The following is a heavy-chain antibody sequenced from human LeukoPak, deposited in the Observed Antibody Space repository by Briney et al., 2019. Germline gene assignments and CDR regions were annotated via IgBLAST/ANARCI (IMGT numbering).Heavy chain of an antibody. CDR3: TRPMQLWFEGDAFDI. CDR2: IRSKANSYAT. D-gene: IGHD5-18*01. CDR1: GFTFSGSA. V-gene: IGHV3-73*01. Sequence: QSGGSLRLSCAASGFTFSGSAMHWVRQASGKGLEWVGRIRSKANSYATAYAASVKGRFTISRDDSKNTAYLQMNSLKTEDTAVYYCTRPMQLWFEGDAFDIWGQGTMVTVSS. J-gene: IGHJ3*02.